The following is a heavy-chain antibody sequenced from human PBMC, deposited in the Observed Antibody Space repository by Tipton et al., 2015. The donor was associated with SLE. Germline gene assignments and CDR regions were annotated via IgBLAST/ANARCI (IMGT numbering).Heavy chain of an antibody. CDR3: ARESEGQWLLNYFYYMDV. Sequence: SLRLSCVASGFTLRSYAMTWVRQAPGKGLEWVSSISDTGGTTYYADSVTGRFTISRDNSKNTLYLQMNSLRAEDTALYYCARESEGQWLLNYFYYMDVWGKGTTVTVSS. J-gene: IGHJ6*03. D-gene: IGHD6-19*01. V-gene: IGHV3-23*01. CDR1: GFTLRSYA. CDR2: ISDTGGTT.